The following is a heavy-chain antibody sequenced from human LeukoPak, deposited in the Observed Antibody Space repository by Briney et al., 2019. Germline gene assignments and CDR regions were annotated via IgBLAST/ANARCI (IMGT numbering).Heavy chain of an antibody. CDR2: IYTSGST. V-gene: IGHV4-4*07. Sequence: PSETLSLTCTVSGGSIRSYYWSWIRQPAGKGLEWIGRIYTSGSTNYNPSLKSRVTMSVDTSKNQFSLKLSSVTAADTAVYYCARAGYCSSTSCGGYYYYMDVWGKGTTVTVSS. D-gene: IGHD2-2*01. CDR3: ARAGYCSSTSCGGYYYYMDV. CDR1: GGSIRSYY. J-gene: IGHJ6*03.